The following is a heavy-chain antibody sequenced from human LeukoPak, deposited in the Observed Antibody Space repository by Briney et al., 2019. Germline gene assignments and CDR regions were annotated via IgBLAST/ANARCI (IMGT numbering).Heavy chain of an antibody. CDR3: ARLGPASSGWPESFDY. D-gene: IGHD6-19*01. CDR1: GGSISSYY. V-gene: IGHV3-7*03. CDR2: IKRDGSEK. Sequence: ETLSLTCTASGGSISSYYWSWVRQAPGKGLEWVANIKRDGSEKYYVDSVKGRFTISRDNAKNSLDLQMNSLRVEDTAVYYCARLGPASSGWPESFDYWGQGTLVTVSS. J-gene: IGHJ4*02.